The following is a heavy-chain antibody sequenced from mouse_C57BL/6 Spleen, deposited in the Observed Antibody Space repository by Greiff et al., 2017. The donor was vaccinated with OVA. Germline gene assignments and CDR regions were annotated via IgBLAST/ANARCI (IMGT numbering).Heavy chain of an antibody. CDR3: ARWITTVVANFDY. CDR1: GYTFTSYW. V-gene: IGHV1-55*01. J-gene: IGHJ2*01. Sequence: VQLQQPGAELVKPGASVKMSCKASGYTFTSYWITWVKQRPGQGLEWIGDIYPGSGSTNYNEKFKSKATLTVDTSSSTAYMQLSSLTSEDSAVYYCARWITTVVANFDYWGQGTTLTVSS. D-gene: IGHD1-1*01. CDR2: IYPGSGST.